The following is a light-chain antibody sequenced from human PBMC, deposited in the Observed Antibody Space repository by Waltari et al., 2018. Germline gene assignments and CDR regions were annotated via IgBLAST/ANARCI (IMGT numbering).Light chain of an antibody. CDR1: QGISTY. CDR2: AAS. V-gene: IGKV1-9*01. J-gene: IGKJ2*01. CDR3: QQLYTYPYT. Sequence: IQLTQSPSSLSASVGDIVTITCRSSQGISTYLAWYQQKPGEAPKLLIYAASTLQSGVPSRFSGSGSGTDFTLTISSLQPEDFATYYCQQLYTYPYTFGQGTKLEIK.